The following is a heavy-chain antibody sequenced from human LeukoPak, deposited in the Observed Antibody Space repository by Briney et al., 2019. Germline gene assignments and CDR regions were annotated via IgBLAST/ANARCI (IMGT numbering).Heavy chain of an antibody. D-gene: IGHD2-2*01. CDR1: GGSFSGYY. V-gene: IGHV4-34*09. J-gene: IGHJ5*02. Sequence: SETLSLTCAVYGGSFSGYYWSWIRQPPGKGLEWIGEINHSGSTNYNPPLKSRVTISVDTSKNQFSLKLSSVTAADTAVYYCARHYRVCSSTSCYPTNWFDPWGQGTLVTVSS. CDR2: INHSGST. CDR3: ARHYRVCSSTSCYPTNWFDP.